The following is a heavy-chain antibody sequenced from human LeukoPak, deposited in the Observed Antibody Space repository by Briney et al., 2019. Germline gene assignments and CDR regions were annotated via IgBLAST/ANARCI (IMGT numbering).Heavy chain of an antibody. J-gene: IGHJ4*02. Sequence: SETLSLTCTVSGGSISSYYWSWIRQPPGKGLEWIGYIYYSGSTNYNPSLKSRVTISVDTSKNQFSLKLSSVTAADTAVYYCARLYSSSWSATLDYWGQGTLVTVSS. CDR2: IYYSGST. CDR3: ARLYSSSWSATLDY. V-gene: IGHV4-59*12. CDR1: GGSISSYY. D-gene: IGHD6-13*01.